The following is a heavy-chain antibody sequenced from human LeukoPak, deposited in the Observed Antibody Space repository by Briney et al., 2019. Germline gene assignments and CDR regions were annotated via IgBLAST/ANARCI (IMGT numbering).Heavy chain of an antibody. D-gene: IGHD1-26*01. CDR2: MNPNSGNP. CDR1: GYTFTSYD. Sequence: ASVKVSCKASGYTFTSYDINWVRQATGQGLEWMGWMNPNSGNPGYAQKFQGRVTMTRNTSISTAYMELSSLRSEDTAVYYCARVGRRIVGATTRWYYFDYWGQGTLVTVSS. CDR3: ARVGRRIVGATTRWYYFDY. J-gene: IGHJ4*02. V-gene: IGHV1-8*01.